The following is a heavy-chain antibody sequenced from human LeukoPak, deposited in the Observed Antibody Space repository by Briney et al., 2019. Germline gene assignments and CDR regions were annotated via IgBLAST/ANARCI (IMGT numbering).Heavy chain of an antibody. Sequence: GGSLRLSCAASGFTFSSYAIQWVRQAPGKGLGWVSSISSSGSYIYYADSVKGRSTIFRDNAKNTLYLQMNSLRAEDTAVYYCVRDLGGRSGHWGQGTLVTVSS. D-gene: IGHD1-26*01. CDR1: GFTFSSYA. J-gene: IGHJ4*02. V-gene: IGHV3-21*01. CDR3: VRDLGGRSGH. CDR2: ISSSGSYI.